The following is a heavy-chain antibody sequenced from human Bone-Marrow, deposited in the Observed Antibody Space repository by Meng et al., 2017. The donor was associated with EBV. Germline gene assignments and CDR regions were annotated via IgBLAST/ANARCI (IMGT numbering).Heavy chain of an antibody. CDR2: ISSSSSYI. J-gene: IGHJ4*02. V-gene: IGHV3-21*01. CDR1: GFTFSSYS. D-gene: IGHD6-13*01. Sequence: EVXLVESGGXLVKRGGSLRLSWVASGFTFSSYSMNWVRQAPGKGLEWVSSISSSSSYIYYADSVKGRFTISRDNAKNSLYLQMNSLRAEDTAVYYCAREYSSSWESSVDYWGQGTLVSVSS. CDR3: AREYSSSWESSVDY.